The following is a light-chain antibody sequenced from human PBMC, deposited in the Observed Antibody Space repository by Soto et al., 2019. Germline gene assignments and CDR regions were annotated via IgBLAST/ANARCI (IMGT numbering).Light chain of an antibody. V-gene: IGKV1-8*01. Sequence: AIRMTQSPSSLSASTGDFVTITCRASQAISTYLAWYQQKPGKAPKLLIYAASTLQSGVPSTFSGSGSGTDCTLTFSSLQSEDFATYYCQQYYSFPFTFGPGTKVDIK. CDR1: QAISTY. J-gene: IGKJ3*01. CDR2: AAS. CDR3: QQYYSFPFT.